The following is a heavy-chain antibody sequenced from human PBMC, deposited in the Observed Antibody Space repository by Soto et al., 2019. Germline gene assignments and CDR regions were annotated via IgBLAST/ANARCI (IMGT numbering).Heavy chain of an antibody. V-gene: IGHV3-48*02. CDR1: GFTFSSYS. CDR2: ISSGSKTI. D-gene: IGHD1-26*01. J-gene: IGHJ4*02. CDR3: AREDILGARSFDY. Sequence: RRLSCVASGFTFSSYSVNWVRQAPGKGLEWVSYISSGSKTIFYADSVKGRFTVSRDNAKNSQFLQMNSLRDDDTAVYYCAREDILGARSFDYWGRGTLVTVSS.